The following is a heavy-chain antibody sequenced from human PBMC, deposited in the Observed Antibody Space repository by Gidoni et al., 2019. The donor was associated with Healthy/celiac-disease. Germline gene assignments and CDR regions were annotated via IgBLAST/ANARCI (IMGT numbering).Heavy chain of an antibody. CDR1: GYTFTSYA. CDR2: INAGNGNT. CDR3: ARGDSGRPHFDY. D-gene: IGHD6-19*01. V-gene: IGHV1-3*01. Sequence: QVQLVQSGAEVKKPGASVKVSCKASGYTFTSYAMHWVRQAPGQRLEWMGWINAGNGNTKYSQKFQGRVTITRDTSASTAYMELSSLRSEDTAVYYCARGDSGRPHFDYWGQGTLVTVSS. J-gene: IGHJ4*02.